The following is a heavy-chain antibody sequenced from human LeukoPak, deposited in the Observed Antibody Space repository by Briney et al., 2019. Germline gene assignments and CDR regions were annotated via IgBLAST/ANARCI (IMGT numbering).Heavy chain of an antibody. J-gene: IGHJ4*02. CDR3: ARGPNLRLDSGSFFDY. V-gene: IGHV3-23*01. CDR1: GFTFRDYV. D-gene: IGHD1-26*01. Sequence: PGGSLRLSCEASGFTFRDYVMNWVRQAPGNGLEWVSSISGGGDKATYAESVRGRFTVSRDSSRNTVYLQMNSLRAEDTAFYFCARGPNLRLDSGSFFDYWGQGTLGTVSS. CDR2: ISGGGDKA.